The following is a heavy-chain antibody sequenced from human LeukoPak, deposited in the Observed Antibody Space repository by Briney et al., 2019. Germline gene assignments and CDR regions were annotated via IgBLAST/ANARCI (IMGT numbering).Heavy chain of an antibody. V-gene: IGHV1-46*01. CDR1: GYTFTSYY. Sequence: GASVKVSCKASGYTFTSYYMHWVRQAPGQGLEWMEIINPSGGSTSYAQKFQGRVTMTRDMSTSTVYMELSSLRSEDTAVYYCASRKITMVRGVPYYYYYYMDVWGKGTTVTISS. CDR2: INPSGGST. D-gene: IGHD3-10*01. CDR3: ASRKITMVRGVPYYYYYYMDV. J-gene: IGHJ6*03.